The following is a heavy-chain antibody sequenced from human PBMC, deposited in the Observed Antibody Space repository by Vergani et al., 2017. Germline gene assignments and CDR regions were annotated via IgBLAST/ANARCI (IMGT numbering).Heavy chain of an antibody. J-gene: IGHJ5*02. V-gene: IGHV4-38-2*02. Sequence: QVQLQESGPGLVKPSETLSLTCTVSGYSINSGYYWGWIRQPPGKGLEWIATIYHSGNTYYNPSLKSRGTISVDTSKNQFSLKLNSVTAADTAVYYCGRVADFYGLGSRLLDLWGQGILVTVSS. CDR3: GRVADFYGLGSRLLDL. D-gene: IGHD3-10*01. CDR1: GYSINSGYY. CDR2: IYHSGNT.